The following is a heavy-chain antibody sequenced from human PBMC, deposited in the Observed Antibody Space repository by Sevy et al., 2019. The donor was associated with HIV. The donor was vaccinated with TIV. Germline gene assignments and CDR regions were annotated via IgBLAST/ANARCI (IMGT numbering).Heavy chain of an antibody. CDR1: GFTSSSYS. CDR2: ISSSSSTI. Sequence: GGSLRLSCAASGFTSSSYSMNWVRQAPGKGLEWVSYISSSSSTIYYADSVKGRFTISRDKAKNSLYLQMNSLRAEDTAVYYCARDDYYDSSGYYYGSAFDIWGQGTMVTVSS. J-gene: IGHJ3*02. CDR3: ARDDYYDSSGYYYGSAFDI. V-gene: IGHV3-48*01. D-gene: IGHD3-22*01.